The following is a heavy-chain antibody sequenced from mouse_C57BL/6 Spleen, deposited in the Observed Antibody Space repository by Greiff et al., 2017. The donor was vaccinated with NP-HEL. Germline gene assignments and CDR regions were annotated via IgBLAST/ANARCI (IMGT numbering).Heavy chain of an antibody. J-gene: IGHJ4*01. Sequence: QVQLQQSGPELVKPGASVKISCKASGYAFSSSWMNWVKQRPGKGLEWIGRIYPGDGDTNYNGKFKGKATLTADKSSSTAYMQLSSLTSEDSAVYFCARSLTGKAMDYWGQGTSVTVSS. V-gene: IGHV1-82*01. CDR2: IYPGDGDT. CDR1: GYAFSSSW. CDR3: ARSLTGKAMDY. D-gene: IGHD4-1*01.